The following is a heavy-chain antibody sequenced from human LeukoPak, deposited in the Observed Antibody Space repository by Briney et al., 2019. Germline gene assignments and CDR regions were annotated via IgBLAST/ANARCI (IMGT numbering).Heavy chain of an antibody. J-gene: IGHJ4*02. V-gene: IGHV3-21*01. Sequence: GLSLRLSCAASGFTFSSYSINWVRRAPGKGREWVSSISSSSSYIYYADSVKGPFTISRDNATNPLYLQMNSLRAEDTAVYYCASEWPFGVPWGQGTLVTVSS. D-gene: IGHD3-3*01. CDR3: ASEWPFGVP. CDR2: ISSSSSYI. CDR1: GFTFSSYS.